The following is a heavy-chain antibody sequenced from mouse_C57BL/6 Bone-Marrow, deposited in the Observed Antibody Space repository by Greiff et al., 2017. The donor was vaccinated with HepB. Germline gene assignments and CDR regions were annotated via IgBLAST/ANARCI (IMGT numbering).Heavy chain of an antibody. Sequence: EVNLVESGGDLVKPGGSLKLSCAASGFTFSSYGMSWVRQTPDKRLEWVATISSGGSYTYYPDSVKGRFTISRDNAKNTLYLQMSSLKSEDTAMYYCARHGTGTRGVFAYWGQGTLVTVSA. CDR1: GFTFSSYG. V-gene: IGHV5-6*01. J-gene: IGHJ3*01. CDR3: ARHGTGTRGVFAY. CDR2: ISSGGSYT. D-gene: IGHD4-1*01.